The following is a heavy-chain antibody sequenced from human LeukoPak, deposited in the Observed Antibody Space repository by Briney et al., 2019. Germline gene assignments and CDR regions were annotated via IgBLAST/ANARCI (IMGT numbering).Heavy chain of an antibody. Sequence: PSETLSLTCTVSGGSISSYYWSWIRQPPGKGLEWIGYIYYSGSTNYNPSLKSRVTISVDTSKNQFSLKLSSVTAADTAVYYCARPQRGYSYGPFDYWGQGTLVTVSS. CDR1: GGSISSYY. D-gene: IGHD5-18*01. V-gene: IGHV4-59*08. J-gene: IGHJ4*02. CDR3: ARPQRGYSYGPFDY. CDR2: IYYSGST.